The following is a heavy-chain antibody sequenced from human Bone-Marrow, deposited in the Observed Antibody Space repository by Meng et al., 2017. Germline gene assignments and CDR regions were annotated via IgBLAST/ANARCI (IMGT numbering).Heavy chain of an antibody. D-gene: IGHD2-15*01. CDR1: GYSISSGYY. J-gene: IGHJ1*01. V-gene: IGHV4-38-2*01. Sequence: SETLSLTCGVSGYSISSGYYWGWIRQPPGKGLEWIGSIYHYGNTYYNSSLKSRVTISIDTSKNQFSLKLTSVTAADTAVYYCARLGAGSCSGGDCYSSEYFHHWGQGTRVTCAS. CDR2: IYHYGNT. CDR3: ARLGAGSCSGGDCYSSEYFHH.